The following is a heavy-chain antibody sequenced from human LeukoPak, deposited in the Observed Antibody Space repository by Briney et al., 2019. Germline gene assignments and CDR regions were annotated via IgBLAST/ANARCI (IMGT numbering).Heavy chain of an antibody. CDR1: GFTFSDYY. J-gene: IGHJ4*02. CDR2: ISSSGSTI. Sequence: PGGSLRLSCAASGFTFSDYYMSWIRQAPGKGLEWVSYISSSGSTIYYADSVEGRFTISRDNAKNSLYLQMNSLRAEDTAVYYCARSRSPFDWLLSYFDYWGQGTLVTVSS. CDR3: ARSRSPFDWLLSYFDY. D-gene: IGHD3-9*01. V-gene: IGHV3-11*01.